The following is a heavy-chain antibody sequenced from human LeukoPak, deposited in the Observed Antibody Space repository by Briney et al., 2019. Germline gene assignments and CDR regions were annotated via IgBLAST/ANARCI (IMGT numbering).Heavy chain of an antibody. V-gene: IGHV3-53*01. CDR2: IYSGGST. CDR1: GFTVSSNY. D-gene: IGHD6-6*01. CDR3: ASGLVAARPARAFDI. Sequence: GGSLRLSCAASGFTVSSNYMSWVRQAPGKGLEWVSVIYSGGSTYYADSVKGRFTISRDNAKNTLFLQMNSLRAEDTAVYYCASGLVAARPARAFDIWGQGTMVTVSS. J-gene: IGHJ3*02.